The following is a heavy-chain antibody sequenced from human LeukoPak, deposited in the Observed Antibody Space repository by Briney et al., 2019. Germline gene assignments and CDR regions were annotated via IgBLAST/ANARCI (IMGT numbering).Heavy chain of an antibody. V-gene: IGHV4-34*01. CDR3: ARGRRDTAMVQGYYYYYYGMDV. J-gene: IGHJ6*02. CDR1: GGSFSGYY. CDR2: INQSGST. Sequence: SETLSLTCAVYGGSFSGYYWSWIRQPPGKGLEWIGEINQSGSTNYNPSLKSRVTISVDTSKNQFSLKLSSVTAADTAVYYCARGRRDTAMVQGYYYYYYGMDVWGQGTTVTVSS. D-gene: IGHD5-18*01.